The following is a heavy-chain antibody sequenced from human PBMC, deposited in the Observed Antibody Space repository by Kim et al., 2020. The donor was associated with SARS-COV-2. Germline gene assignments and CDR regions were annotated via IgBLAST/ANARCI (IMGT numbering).Heavy chain of an antibody. CDR1: GFTFSSYG. Sequence: GGSLRLSCAASGFTFSSYGMHWVRQAPGKGLEWVAVIWYDGSNKYYADSVKGRFTISRDNSKNTLYLQMNSLRAEDTAVYYCARDDDGYGGSSGVPDYWGQGTLVTFS. CDR2: IWYDGSNK. D-gene: IGHD3-22*01. CDR3: ARDDDGYGGSSGVPDY. V-gene: IGHV3-33*08. J-gene: IGHJ4*02.